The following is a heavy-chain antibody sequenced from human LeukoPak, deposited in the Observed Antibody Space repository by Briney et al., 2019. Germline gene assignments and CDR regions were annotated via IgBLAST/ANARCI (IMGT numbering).Heavy chain of an antibody. J-gene: IGHJ4*02. V-gene: IGHV1-18*01. CDR3: ARDFGGIYSSSWYVGY. CDR1: GGTFSSYG. Sequence: GASVKVSCKASGGTFSSYGISWVRQAPGQGLEWMGWISAYNGNTNYAQKLQGRVTMTTDTSTSTAYMELRSLRSDDTAVYYCARDFGGIYSSSWYVGYWGQGTLVTVSS. D-gene: IGHD6-13*01. CDR2: ISAYNGNT.